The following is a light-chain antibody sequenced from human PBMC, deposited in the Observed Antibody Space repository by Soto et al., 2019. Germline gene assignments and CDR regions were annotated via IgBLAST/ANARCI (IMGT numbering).Light chain of an antibody. CDR3: QQYGSSPIT. Sequence: ERVMTQSPATLSLSPGERATLSCRASQSVSSYLAWYQQKPGQAPRLLIYDASNRATGIPDRFSGSGSGTDFTLTISRLEPEDFAVYYCQQYGSSPITFGQGTRLEIK. V-gene: IGKV3-20*01. CDR2: DAS. J-gene: IGKJ5*01. CDR1: QSVSSY.